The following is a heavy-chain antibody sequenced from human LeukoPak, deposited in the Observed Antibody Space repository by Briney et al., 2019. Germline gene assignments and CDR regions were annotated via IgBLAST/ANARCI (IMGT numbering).Heavy chain of an antibody. CDR1: GGSISSSSYY. D-gene: IGHD3-22*01. Sequence: SETLSLTCTVSGGSISSSSYYWGWIRQPPGKGLEWIGSIYYSGSTYYNPSLKSRVTISVDTSRNQFSLKLSSVTAADTAVYYCARHVYDSSGYQDYWGQGTLVTVSS. CDR3: ARHVYDSSGYQDY. J-gene: IGHJ4*02. CDR2: IYYSGST. V-gene: IGHV4-39*01.